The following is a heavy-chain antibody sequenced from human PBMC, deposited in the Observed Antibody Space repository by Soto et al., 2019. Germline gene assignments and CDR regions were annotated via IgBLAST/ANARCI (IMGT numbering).Heavy chain of an antibody. Sequence: QVQLLQSGAEVKKPGASVKVSCKVSGHTLTELSMHWVRQAPGRGLEGMGGFDPEDGETISAQKFQGRVTMTEDTTTDSTYLELTSLRSEDTAVYYCAAGGTSWPPSPFEHWGQGTLVTISS. D-gene: IGHD1-1*01. CDR2: FDPEDGET. CDR3: AAGGTSWPPSPFEH. CDR1: GHTLTELS. J-gene: IGHJ5*02. V-gene: IGHV1-24*01.